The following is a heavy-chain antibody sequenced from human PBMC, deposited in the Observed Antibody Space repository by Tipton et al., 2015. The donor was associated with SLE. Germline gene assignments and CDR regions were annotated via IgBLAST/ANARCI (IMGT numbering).Heavy chain of an antibody. J-gene: IGHJ4*02. V-gene: IGHV4-39*07. CDR2: ISYRGGT. CDR1: GGSISSKNHY. D-gene: IGHD1-14*01. CDR3: ARDPGTGGNFDY. Sequence: TLSLTCTVSGGSISSKNHYWGWIRQPPGKGLEWIGSISYRGGTSFNPSLNSRVTISVDTSKNQVSLRLTSVIAADTAVYYCARDPGTGGNFDYWGQGVLITVSS.